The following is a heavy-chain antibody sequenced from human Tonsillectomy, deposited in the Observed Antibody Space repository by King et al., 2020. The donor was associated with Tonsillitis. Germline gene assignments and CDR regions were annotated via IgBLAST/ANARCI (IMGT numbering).Heavy chain of an antibody. D-gene: IGHD3-3*02. CDR3: ARLLDSISPLNYFDY. J-gene: IGHJ4*02. V-gene: IGHV4-59*08. CDR2: IYYSGST. CDR1: GGSISSYY. Sequence: QLQESGPGLVKPSETLSLTCTVSGGSISSYYWSWIRQPPGKGLEWIGYIYYSGSTNYNPSLKSRVPISVDTSKTQFSLKLSSVTAADTAVYYCARLLDSISPLNYFDYWGQGTLVTVSS.